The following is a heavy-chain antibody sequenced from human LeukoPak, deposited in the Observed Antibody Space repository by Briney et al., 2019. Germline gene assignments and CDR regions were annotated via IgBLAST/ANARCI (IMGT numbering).Heavy chain of an antibody. CDR3: ARDATAAGRFDP. J-gene: IGHJ5*02. CDR2: ISSSGSYT. Sequence: GGSLRLSCAASGFTFSDYYMSWVRQAPGKGLEWVSYISSSGSYTNYADSVKGRFTISRDNAKNSLYLQMNSLRAEDTAVYNCARDATAAGRFDPWGQGTLVTVSS. D-gene: IGHD6-13*01. CDR1: GFTFSDYY. V-gene: IGHV3-11*06.